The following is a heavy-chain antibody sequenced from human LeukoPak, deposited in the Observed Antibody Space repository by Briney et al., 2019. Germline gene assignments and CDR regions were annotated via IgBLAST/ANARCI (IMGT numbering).Heavy chain of an antibody. J-gene: IGHJ4*02. CDR3: AKDSIYYGSGSYSYDY. D-gene: IGHD3-10*01. V-gene: IGHV3-30*02. CDR2: IQYGGSNK. CDR1: GFTFSSYG. Sequence: GGSLRLSCAASGFTFSSYGMHWVRQAPGKGLEWVAFIQYGGSNKYYADSVKGRFTISRDNSKNTLYLQMNSLRAEDTAVYYCAKDSIYYGSGSYSYDYWGQGTLVTVSS.